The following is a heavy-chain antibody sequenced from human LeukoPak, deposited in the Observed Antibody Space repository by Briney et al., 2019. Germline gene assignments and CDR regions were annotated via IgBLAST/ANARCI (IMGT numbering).Heavy chain of an antibody. Sequence: PSETLSLTCTVSGGSISSYYWSWIRQPAGKGLEWIGRVYTSGSTNYNPSLKSRDTMSVDTSKNQFSLKLSSVTAADTAVYYCARDRTAAGFFDYWGQGTLVTVSS. CDR3: ARDRTAAGFFDY. CDR1: GGSISSYY. D-gene: IGHD6-13*01. J-gene: IGHJ4*02. CDR2: VYTSGST. V-gene: IGHV4-4*07.